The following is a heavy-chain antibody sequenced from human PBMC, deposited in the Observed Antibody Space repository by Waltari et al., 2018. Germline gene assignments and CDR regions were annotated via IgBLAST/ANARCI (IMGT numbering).Heavy chain of an antibody. CDR1: GGSIRRSAYY. D-gene: IGHD1-7*01. CDR2: IFYSGTA. V-gene: IGHV4-31*03. CDR3: ARVMYNWNYGVSRWDALDI. J-gene: IGHJ3*02. Sequence: QVQLQESGPGLVKPSQTLSLTCTVSGGSIRRSAYYWSWIRQHPGKGLEWVGYIFYSGTAYYNPSLEDRVTISVDTSKNQFSLNIYSVTAADTAVYYCARVMYNWNYGVSRWDALDIWGQGTMVTVTP.